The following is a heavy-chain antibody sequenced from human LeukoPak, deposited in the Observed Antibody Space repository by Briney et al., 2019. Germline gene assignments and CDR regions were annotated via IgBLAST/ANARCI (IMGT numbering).Heavy chain of an antibody. V-gene: IGHV3-11*01. CDR2: ISSSGSTI. Sequence: GGSLRLSCAASGFTFIDYYISWIRQAPGKGLEWVSYISSSGSTIYYADSVKGRFTISRDNAKNSLYLQMNSLRAEDTAVYYCARDLYDSSGYYAPFDYWGQGTLVTVSS. CDR3: ARDLYDSSGYYAPFDY. J-gene: IGHJ4*02. CDR1: GFTFIDYY. D-gene: IGHD3-22*01.